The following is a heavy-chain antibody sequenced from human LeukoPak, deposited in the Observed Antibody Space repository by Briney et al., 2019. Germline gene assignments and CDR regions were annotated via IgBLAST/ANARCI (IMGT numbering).Heavy chain of an antibody. CDR2: IYTSGST. D-gene: IGHD1-20*01. CDR3: ARHSVVYNWNDVRAFDI. J-gene: IGHJ3*02. V-gene: IGHV4-4*07. CDR1: GGSISSYS. Sequence: SGTLSLTCTVSGGSISSYSWSWIRQPAGNGLEWIGRIYTSGSTNYNPSLKSRVTMSVDTSKNQFSLKLSSVTAADTAVYYCARHSVVYNWNDVRAFDIWGQGTMVTVSS.